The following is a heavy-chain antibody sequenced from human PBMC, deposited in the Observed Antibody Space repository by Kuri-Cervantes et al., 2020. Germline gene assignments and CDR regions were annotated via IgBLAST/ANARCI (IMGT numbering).Heavy chain of an antibody. D-gene: IGHD2-15*01. CDR2: FDPEDGET. V-gene: IGHV1-24*01. J-gene: IGHJ4*02. CDR3: ARGGSPHCSGGSCYMFDY. Sequence: ASVKVSCKVSGYTLTELSMHWVRQAPGKGLGWMGGFDPEDGETIYAQKFQGRVTMTEDTSTDTAYMELSSLRSEDTAVYYCARGGSPHCSGGSCYMFDYWGQGTLVTVSS. CDR1: GYTLTELS.